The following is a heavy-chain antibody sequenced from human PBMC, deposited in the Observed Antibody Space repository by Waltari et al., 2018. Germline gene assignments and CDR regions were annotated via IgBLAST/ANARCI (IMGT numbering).Heavy chain of an antibody. J-gene: IGHJ1*01. CDR1: GFRCSNYA. Sequence: EVQLVESGGGLVQPGGSLKRYCGVSGFRCSNYALSWVRQAPGKGLEWVSGISGGGENSYYADSVKGRFTISRDNSKNILFLQMNSLRAEDTAVYYCAKDQGYAGKDGDLRHWGQGSLVSVSS. D-gene: IGHD2-2*01. CDR3: AKDQGYAGKDGDLRH. CDR2: ISGGGENS. V-gene: IGHV3-23*04.